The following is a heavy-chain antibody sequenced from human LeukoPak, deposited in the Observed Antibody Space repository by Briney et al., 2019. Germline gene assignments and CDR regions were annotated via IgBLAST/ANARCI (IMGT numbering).Heavy chain of an antibody. D-gene: IGHD3-10*01. CDR2: IYHSGST. J-gene: IGHJ5*02. Sequence: SETLSLTCTVSGYSISSGYYWGWIRQPPGKGLEWIGSIYHSGSTYYNPSLKSRVTISVDTSKNQFSLKLSSVTAADTAVYYCARHAPASGSYYIGRWFDPWGQGTLVTVSS. V-gene: IGHV4-38-2*02. CDR1: GYSISSGYY. CDR3: ARHAPASGSYYIGRWFDP.